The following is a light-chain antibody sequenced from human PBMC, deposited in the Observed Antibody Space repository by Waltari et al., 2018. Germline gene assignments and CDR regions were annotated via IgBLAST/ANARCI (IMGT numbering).Light chain of an antibody. V-gene: IGLV3-19*01. CDR3: SSRNGRANQVV. CDR2: GKD. J-gene: IGLJ3*02. CDR1: SLRTSY. Sequence: SSELTQDPAVSVALGQTVRITCQGDSLRTSYASWYQLKPGQAPVLGIYGKDKRPSGIPDRISGYSSGATSSLTITGAQAEDEADDYCSSRNGRANQVVFAGGTKVTVL.